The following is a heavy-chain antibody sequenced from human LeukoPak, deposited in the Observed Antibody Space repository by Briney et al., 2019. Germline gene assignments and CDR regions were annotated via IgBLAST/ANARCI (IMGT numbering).Heavy chain of an antibody. D-gene: IGHD3-10*01. CDR3: APGGGSGSYDWFDP. CDR2: IYYSGST. J-gene: IGHJ5*02. CDR1: GGSISSSSYY. V-gene: IGHV4-39*01. Sequence: PSETLSLTCTVSGGSISSSSYYWGWIRQPPGKGLEWIGSIYYSGSTYYNPSLKSRVTISVDTSKNQFSLKLSSVTAADTAVYYCAPGGGSGSYDWFDPWGQGTLVTVSS.